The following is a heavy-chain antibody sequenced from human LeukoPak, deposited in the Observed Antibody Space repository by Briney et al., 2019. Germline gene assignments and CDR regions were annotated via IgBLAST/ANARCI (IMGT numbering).Heavy chain of an antibody. CDR1: GFTFSSYS. CDR2: ISSSSSYI. J-gene: IGHJ4*02. V-gene: IGHV3-21*04. CDR3: ATLSSGWSDY. Sequence: KTGGSLRLSCAASGFTFSSYSMNWVRQAPGKGLEWVSSISSSSSYIYYADSVKGRFTISRDNAKNSLYLQMNSLRAEDTAVYYCATLSSGWSDYWGQGTLVTVSS. D-gene: IGHD6-19*01.